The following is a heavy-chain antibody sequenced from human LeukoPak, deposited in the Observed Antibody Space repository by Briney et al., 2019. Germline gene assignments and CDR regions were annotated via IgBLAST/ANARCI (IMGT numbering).Heavy chain of an antibody. CDR2: IYYSGST. CDR3: ARDFRYNWNYFTDY. V-gene: IGHV4-39*07. D-gene: IGHD1-7*01. CDR1: GGSISSSSYY. Sequence: ASETPSLTCTVSGGSISSSSYYWGWIRQPPGKGLEWIGSIYYSGSTYYNPSLKSRVTISVDTSKNQFSLKLSSVTAADTAVYYCARDFRYNWNYFTDYWGQGTLVTVSS. J-gene: IGHJ4*02.